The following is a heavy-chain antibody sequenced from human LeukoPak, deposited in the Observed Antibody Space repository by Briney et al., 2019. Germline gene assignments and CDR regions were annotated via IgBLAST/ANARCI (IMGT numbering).Heavy chain of an antibody. CDR3: AREGSMIHAFDI. Sequence: ASVTVSCKASGGTFSSYAISWVRQAPGQGLEWMGGIIPIFGTANYAQKFQGRVTITTDESTSTAYMELSSLRSEDTAVYYCAREGSMIHAFDIWGQGTMVTVSS. CDR2: IIPIFGTA. D-gene: IGHD3-22*01. CDR1: GGTFSSYA. V-gene: IGHV1-69*05. J-gene: IGHJ3*02.